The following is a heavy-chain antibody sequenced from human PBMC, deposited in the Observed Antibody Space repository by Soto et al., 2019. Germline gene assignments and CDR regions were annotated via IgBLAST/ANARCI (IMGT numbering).Heavy chain of an antibody. J-gene: IGHJ6*02. CDR3: ARDSGRRYDFWSGYLGEGYYSGMDA. CDR1: GYTFTSYG. CDR2: ISAYNGNT. V-gene: IGHV1-18*01. Sequence: ASVKVSCKASGYTFTSYGISWVRQSPGQGLEWMGWISAYNGNTNYAQKLQGRVTMTTDTSTSTAYMELRSLRSDDTAVYYCARDSGRRYDFWSGYLGEGYYSGMDAWGQGTTVTVSS. D-gene: IGHD3-3*01.